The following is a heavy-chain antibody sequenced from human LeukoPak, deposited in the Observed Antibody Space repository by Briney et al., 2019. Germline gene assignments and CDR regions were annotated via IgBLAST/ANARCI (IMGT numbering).Heavy chain of an antibody. J-gene: IGHJ4*02. CDR1: GYTFTSYD. V-gene: IGHV1-8*01. D-gene: IGHD2-2*01. Sequence: ASVKVSCKASGYTFTSYDINWVRQATGQGLEWMGWMNPNSGNTGYAQKFQGRVTMTRNTSISTAYMELSSLRSEDTAVYYCARGPKAMWGKGYCSSTSCPKVCYFDYWGQGTLVTVSS. CDR2: MNPNSGNT. CDR3: ARGPKAMWGKGYCSSTSCPKVCYFDY.